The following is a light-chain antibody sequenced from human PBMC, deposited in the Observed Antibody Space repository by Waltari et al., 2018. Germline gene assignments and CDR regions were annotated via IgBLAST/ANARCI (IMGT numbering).Light chain of an antibody. J-gene: IGLJ2*01. V-gene: IGLV1-51*02. Sequence: QSVLTQPPSVSAAPGQKVTISCSGSASNIGNNYVSWYQQFPGAAPKVLIYGKDKRSTGIPDRFSGSKSGTSATLDITGLQAGDEADYYCGTWDNTLSAVFGGGTKVTVL. CDR2: GKD. CDR1: ASNIGNNY. CDR3: GTWDNTLSAV.